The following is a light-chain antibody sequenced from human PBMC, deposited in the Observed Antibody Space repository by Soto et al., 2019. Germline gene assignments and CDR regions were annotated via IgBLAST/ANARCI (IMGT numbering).Light chain of an antibody. Sequence: SDPLTQPPSRSVAPGQTARITRGGNNLGSKSVHWYQQKPGQAPVLVVYDDSDRPSGIPERFSGSNSGNTATLTISRVEAGDEADYYCQVWDSSSDLFYGFGTGTKVTVL. CDR2: DDS. J-gene: IGLJ1*01. V-gene: IGLV3-21*02. CDR3: QVWDSSSDLFYG. CDR1: NLGSKS.